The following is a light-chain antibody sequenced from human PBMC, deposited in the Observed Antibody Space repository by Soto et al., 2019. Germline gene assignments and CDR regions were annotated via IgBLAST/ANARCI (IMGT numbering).Light chain of an antibody. CDR3: SSYAGSNLWV. V-gene: IGLV2-8*01. CDR1: SSDVGGYNY. J-gene: IGLJ3*02. Sequence: QSALTHPPSASGSPGQSVTISCTGTSSDVGGYNYVSWYQQHPGKAPKLMIYEVSKRPSGVPDRFSGSKSGNTASLTVSGLQAEYEADYYCSSYAGSNLWVFGGGTKLTVL. CDR2: EVS.